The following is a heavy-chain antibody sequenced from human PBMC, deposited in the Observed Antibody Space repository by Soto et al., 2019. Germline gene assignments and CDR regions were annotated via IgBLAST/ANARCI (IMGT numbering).Heavy chain of an antibody. Sequence: EVQLVESGGGLVQPGGSLRVSCAASGFSFTSYWMSWVRQAPGKGLEWVANIKEDGSAKYYLDSVKGRFTISRDNAKNSLYLQMSSLRAEDTAVDYCAREDFYRFDYWGQGNLVTVSS. CDR1: GFSFTSYW. CDR2: IKEDGSAK. J-gene: IGHJ4*02. CDR3: AREDFYRFDY. V-gene: IGHV3-7*01.